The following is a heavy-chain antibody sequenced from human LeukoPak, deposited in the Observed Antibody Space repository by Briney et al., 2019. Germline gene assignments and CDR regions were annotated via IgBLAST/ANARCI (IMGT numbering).Heavy chain of an antibody. J-gene: IGHJ3*02. V-gene: IGHV3-74*03. D-gene: IGHD3-10*01. CDR2: INKDATIT. CDR1: AFSLHNFW. Sequence: PGGSLRLSCAASAFSLHNFWMHWVRQGPAKGLEWVSRINKDATITTYADSVKGRFTVSRDNVKNMVYLDMNGLRGDDTAVYYCARSGIGRAFDIWGQGATVTVSS. CDR3: ARSGIGRAFDI.